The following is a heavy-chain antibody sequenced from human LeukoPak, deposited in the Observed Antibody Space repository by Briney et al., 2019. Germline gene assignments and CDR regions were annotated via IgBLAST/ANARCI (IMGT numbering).Heavy chain of an antibody. J-gene: IGHJ4*02. Sequence: PSETLSLTCSVSGYSISSGYYWGWIRQPPGKGLEWIGSLYYSGSTYYNPSLRSRVTISVDTSNNQFSLKLSSLTAADTAVYYCAITGGYDSSGYFEGPDYWGQGTLVTVSS. CDR3: AITGGYDSSGYFEGPDY. CDR1: GYSISSGYY. D-gene: IGHD3-22*01. CDR2: LYYSGST. V-gene: IGHV4-38-2*02.